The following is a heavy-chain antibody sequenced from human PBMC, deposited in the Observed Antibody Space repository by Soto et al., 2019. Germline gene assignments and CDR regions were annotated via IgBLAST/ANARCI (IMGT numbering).Heavy chain of an antibody. Sequence: ASVKVSCKSSGYSFINYYVHWVRQAPGQGLEWMGWINPHSGDTNYAQKFQGRVTMTRDTSISTVFVDLSRLTSDDTALYFCARQGEPSISHRDSYGMDVCGQRTSVTVSS. CDR1: GYSFINYY. J-gene: IGHJ6*02. V-gene: IGHV1-2*02. D-gene: IGHD3-16*01. CDR3: ARQGEPSISHRDSYGMDV. CDR2: INPHSGDT.